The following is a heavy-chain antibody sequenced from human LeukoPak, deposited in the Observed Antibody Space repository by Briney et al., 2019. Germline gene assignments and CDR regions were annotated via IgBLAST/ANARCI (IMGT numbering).Heavy chain of an antibody. CDR1: GYTFTSYG. CDR2: ISAYNGNT. Sequence: ASVKVSCKASGYTFTSYGISWVRQAPGQGLEWMGWISAYNGNTNYAQKLQGRVTMTTDTSTSTAYMELRSLRSDDTAVYYCARSPHYCSSTSCYLVYWGQGTLVTVSS. D-gene: IGHD2-2*01. J-gene: IGHJ4*02. CDR3: ARSPHYCSSTSCYLVY. V-gene: IGHV1-18*01.